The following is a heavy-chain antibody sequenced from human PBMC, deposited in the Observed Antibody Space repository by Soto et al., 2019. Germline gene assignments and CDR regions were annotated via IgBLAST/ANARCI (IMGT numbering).Heavy chain of an antibody. V-gene: IGHV1-69*12. J-gene: IGHJ6*02. Sequence: QVQLVQSGAEVKKPGSSVKVSCKASGGIFTNYAISWVRQAPGQGLEWLGGIIPIFGTPNYAQKFQGRVTITADESTRTAYMELSSLGSADTAVYYCASPTTVTVFDYYRMDVWGQGTTVTVSS. CDR1: GGIFTNYA. CDR2: IIPIFGTP. CDR3: ASPTTVTVFDYYRMDV. D-gene: IGHD4-17*01.